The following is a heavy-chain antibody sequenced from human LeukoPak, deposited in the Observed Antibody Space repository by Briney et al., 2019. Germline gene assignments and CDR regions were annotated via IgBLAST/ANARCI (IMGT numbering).Heavy chain of an antibody. CDR2: INSDGSRT. Sequence: PGGSLRLSCAASGFSFSSYWMHWVRPAPGKGLGWVSRINSDGSRTSYADSVKGRFTISRDNAKNTLYLQMNSLRAEDTAVYYCARVGRELTIDYWGQGTLVTVSS. CDR3: ARVGRELTIDY. CDR1: GFSFSSYW. D-gene: IGHD1-26*01. V-gene: IGHV3-74*01. J-gene: IGHJ4*02.